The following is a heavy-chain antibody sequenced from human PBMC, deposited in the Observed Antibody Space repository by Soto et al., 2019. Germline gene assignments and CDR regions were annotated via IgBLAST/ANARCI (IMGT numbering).Heavy chain of an antibody. V-gene: IGHV3-64*01. CDR1: GFTFSSDA. Sequence: GESLKISCAASGFTFSSDAMHWVRQAPGKGLEYVSAISSNGGSTYYANSVKGRFTISRDNSKNTLYLQMGSLRAEDMAVYYCARDPRYGPGYWGQGTLVTVSS. J-gene: IGHJ4*02. CDR2: ISSNGGST. D-gene: IGHD5-18*01. CDR3: ARDPRYGPGY.